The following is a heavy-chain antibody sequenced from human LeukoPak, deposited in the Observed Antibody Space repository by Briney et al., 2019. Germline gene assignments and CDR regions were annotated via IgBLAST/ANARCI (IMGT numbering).Heavy chain of an antibody. CDR1: GFIFNKYA. V-gene: IGHV3-23*01. J-gene: IGHJ4*02. CDR3: AKGHLERDDDY. Sequence: GGSLRLSCAASGFIFNKYAMSWVRQAPGKGLEWVSAISISGGSTYYADSVKGRFTISRDNSKNTLYLQMNSLRAEDTAVYYCAKGHLERDDDYWGQGTLVTVSS. CDR2: ISISGGST.